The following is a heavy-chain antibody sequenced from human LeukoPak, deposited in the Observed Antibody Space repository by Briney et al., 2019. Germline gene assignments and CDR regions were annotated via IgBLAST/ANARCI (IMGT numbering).Heavy chain of an antibody. D-gene: IGHD3-16*01. Sequence: GGSLRLSCAASGFTFSDSWMSWVRQAPGKGLKGVANMKQDGGAKGYVDSVKGRFTISRDNARNSLYLQMSSLRPEDTAVYYCATYTHWVAGDVWGQGTTVTVSS. CDR3: ATYTHWVAGDV. CDR2: MKQDGGAK. V-gene: IGHV3-7*01. CDR1: GFTFSDSW. J-gene: IGHJ6*02.